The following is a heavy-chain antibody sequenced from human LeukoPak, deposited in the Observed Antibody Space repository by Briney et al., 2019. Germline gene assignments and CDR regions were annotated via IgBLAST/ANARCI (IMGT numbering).Heavy chain of an antibody. Sequence: SVKVSCKASGGTFSSYAVSWVRQAPGQGLEWMGGIIPIFGTANYAQKFQGRVTITADESTSTAYMELSSLRSEDTAVYYCARETVGATIYYGMDVWGQGTTVTVSS. V-gene: IGHV1-69*13. CDR3: ARETVGATIYYGMDV. D-gene: IGHD1-26*01. CDR2: IIPIFGTA. J-gene: IGHJ6*02. CDR1: GGTFSSYA.